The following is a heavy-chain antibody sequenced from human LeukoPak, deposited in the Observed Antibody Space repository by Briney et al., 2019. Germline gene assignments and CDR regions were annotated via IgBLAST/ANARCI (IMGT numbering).Heavy chain of an antibody. CDR2: IHHSGST. Sequence: PSETLSLTCNVSGGSISSYYWSWIRQPPGKGLEWIGYIHHSGSTNYNPSLKSRVTISVDTPKNQFSLKLSSVTAADTAVYYCAKGTWGPGYFDYWGQGTLVTVSS. CDR3: AKGTWGPGYFDY. V-gene: IGHV4-59*08. D-gene: IGHD7-27*01. CDR1: GGSISSYY. J-gene: IGHJ4*02.